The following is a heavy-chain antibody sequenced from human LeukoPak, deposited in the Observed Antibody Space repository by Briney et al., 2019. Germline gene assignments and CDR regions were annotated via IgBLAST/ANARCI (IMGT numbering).Heavy chain of an antibody. CDR3: ASVGLDY. V-gene: IGHV4-61*01. CDR1: GGSVSSVSSY. CDR2: IYYSGTT. D-gene: IGHD1-26*01. J-gene: IGHJ4*02. Sequence: PSETLSLTCTVSGGSVSSVSSYWSWVRQPPGKGLEWIGYIYYSGTTNYNPSLKSRVSMLVDTSKNQFSLKLSSVTAADTAVYYCASVGLDYWGQGTLVTVSS.